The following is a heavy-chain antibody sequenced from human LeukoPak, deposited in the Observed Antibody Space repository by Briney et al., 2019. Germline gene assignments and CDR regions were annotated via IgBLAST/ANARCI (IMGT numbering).Heavy chain of an antibody. V-gene: IGHV3-23*01. CDR2: ISGSGGST. CDR1: GFNVRTNY. Sequence: GGSLRLSCAVSGFNVRTNYMSWVRQAPGKGLEWVSAISGSGGSTYYADSVKGRFTISRDNSKNTLYLQMNSLRAEDTAVYYCAKGRYDSSRSYFDYWGQGTLVTVSS. J-gene: IGHJ4*02. CDR3: AKGRYDSSRSYFDY. D-gene: IGHD3-22*01.